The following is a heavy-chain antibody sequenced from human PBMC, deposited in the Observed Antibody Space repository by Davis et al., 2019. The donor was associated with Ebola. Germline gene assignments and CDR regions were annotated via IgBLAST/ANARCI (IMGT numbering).Heavy chain of an antibody. CDR2: ISAYTGDT. J-gene: IGHJ4*02. Sequence: ASVKVSCKASGYIFTNYGVSWVRQAPGQGLEWLGWISAYTGDTDHAQSLQGRLTMTTDASTSTASLQLSSLTSDDPAVYFCARDGRSSSSWVAQAPLYVLDSWGQGTLVTVAS. D-gene: IGHD3-10*02. CDR3: ARDGRSSSSWVAQAPLYVLDS. V-gene: IGHV1-18*01. CDR1: GYIFTNYG.